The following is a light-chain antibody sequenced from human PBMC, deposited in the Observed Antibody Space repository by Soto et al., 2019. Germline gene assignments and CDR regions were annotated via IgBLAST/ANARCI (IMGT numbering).Light chain of an antibody. Sequence: DIQMAQSPSSLSASVGERVTITCRASQSISSYLNWYQQKPGKAPKLLIYAAFSLQSGVPSRFSGSGSVTDFTLAISSLQPEDFATYYCQQSYSTPITSGQGTRLEIK. J-gene: IGKJ5*01. CDR3: QQSYSTPIT. V-gene: IGKV1-39*01. CDR2: AAF. CDR1: QSISSY.